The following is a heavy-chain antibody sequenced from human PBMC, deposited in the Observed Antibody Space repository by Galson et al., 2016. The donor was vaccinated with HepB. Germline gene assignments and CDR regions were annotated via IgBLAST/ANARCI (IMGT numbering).Heavy chain of an antibody. CDR1: GFSFYSFA. D-gene: IGHD3-16*01. Sequence: SLRLSCAASGFSFYSFAMGWVRQAPGKGLEWVSGISDSGGNTWDADSVKGRFIISRDNSKNTLYLQLNRLRAEDTAVYYCAKVPLGERKVTSGAVRRKKGITFFDHWGQGTLVTVSS. V-gene: IGHV3-23*01. CDR2: ISDSGGNT. J-gene: IGHJ4*02. CDR3: AKVPLGERKVTSGAVRRKKGITFFDH.